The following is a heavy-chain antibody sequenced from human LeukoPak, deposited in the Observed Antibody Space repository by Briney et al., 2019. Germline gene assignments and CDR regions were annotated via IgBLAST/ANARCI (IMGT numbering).Heavy chain of an antibody. Sequence: GGSLRLYCAASGFTFNNYGLIWVRQAPGQGLEWVSAISNDGGGRTYADFVKGRFTISRDNSKNTLYLQMDSLRADDTALYYCAKGSSGYFFDLWGQGTLVTVSS. V-gene: IGHV3-23*01. CDR1: GFTFNNYG. J-gene: IGHJ4*02. CDR2: ISNDGGGR. D-gene: IGHD3-22*01. CDR3: AKGSSGYFFDL.